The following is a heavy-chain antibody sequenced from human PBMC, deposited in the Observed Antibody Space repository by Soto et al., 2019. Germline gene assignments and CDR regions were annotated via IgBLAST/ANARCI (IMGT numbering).Heavy chain of an antibody. CDR1: GLPFRSYW. Sequence: GGSLRLSCAASGLPFRSYWMTWVRQAPGKGLEWVANINEGGSATYYVDSVKGRFTISRDNAENSLYLQMNSLRVEDTAVYYCASGGHVDYCGQGTLVTVSS. V-gene: IGHV3-7*01. CDR2: INEGGSAT. J-gene: IGHJ4*02. D-gene: IGHD3-16*01. CDR3: ASGGHVDY.